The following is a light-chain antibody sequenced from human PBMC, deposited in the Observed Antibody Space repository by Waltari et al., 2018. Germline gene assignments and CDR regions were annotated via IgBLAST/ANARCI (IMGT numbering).Light chain of an antibody. CDR2: KDN. J-gene: IGLJ2*01. Sequence: SCELTPPSSMSVSPGQTARITCPAIFLIKQYCDWYQQKPGQAPILVIFKDNERPSGMTERISGASSGTTVTLTSSGVQAEDEADYYCKSADSSGHSVVFGGGTKLT. CDR3: KSADSSGHSVV. CDR1: FLIKQY. V-gene: IGLV3-25*03.